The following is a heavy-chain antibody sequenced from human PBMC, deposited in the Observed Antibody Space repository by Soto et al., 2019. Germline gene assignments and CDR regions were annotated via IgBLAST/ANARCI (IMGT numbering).Heavy chain of an antibody. V-gene: IGHV1-69*13. CDR1: AGTFSSYA. Sequence: SVKVSCKASAGTFSSYAISWVRQAPGQGLEWMGGIIPIFGTANYAQKFQGRVTITADESTSTAYMELSSLRSEDTAVYYCAGSLRDYYDSSGYLYWYFDLWGRGTLVTVSS. J-gene: IGHJ2*01. D-gene: IGHD3-22*01. CDR2: IIPIFGTA. CDR3: AGSLRDYYDSSGYLYWYFDL.